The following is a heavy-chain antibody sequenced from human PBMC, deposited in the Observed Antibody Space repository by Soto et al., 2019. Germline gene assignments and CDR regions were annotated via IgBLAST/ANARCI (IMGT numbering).Heavy chain of an antibody. V-gene: IGHV5-51*01. D-gene: IGHD1-26*01. Sequence: GESLKISCQGSGYNFAIYWIAWVRQMPGKGLEWMGIIYPGDSDTRYSPSFQGQVTISADKSISTAHLQWSSLKASDTAMYYCARPRSGNYYDGFDVWGQGTMVTVSS. CDR1: GYNFAIYW. CDR2: IYPGDSDT. J-gene: IGHJ3*01. CDR3: ARPRSGNYYDGFDV.